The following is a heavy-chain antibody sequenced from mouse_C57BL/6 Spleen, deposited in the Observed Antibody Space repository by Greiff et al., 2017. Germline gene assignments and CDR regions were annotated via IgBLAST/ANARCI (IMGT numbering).Heavy chain of an antibody. D-gene: IGHD1-1*01. CDR2: ISSGSSTI. CDR1: GFTFSDYG. J-gene: IGHJ2*01. CDR3: ARDYVSSFFYFDY. V-gene: IGHV5-17*01. Sequence: EVMLVESGGGLVKPGGSLKLSCAASGFTFSDYGMHWVRQAPEKGLEWVAYISSGSSTIYSADTVKGRFTISRDNAKNTLFLQMTSLRSEDTAMYYCARDYVSSFFYFDYWGQGTTLTVSS.